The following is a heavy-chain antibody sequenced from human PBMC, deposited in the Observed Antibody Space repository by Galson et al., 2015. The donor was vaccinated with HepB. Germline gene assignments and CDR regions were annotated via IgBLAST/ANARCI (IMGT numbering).Heavy chain of an antibody. CDR2: FDPEDGET. CDR3: ATWGDMYCSSTSCHKNYYYYGMDV. J-gene: IGHJ6*02. V-gene: IGHV1-24*01. Sequence: SVKVSCKVSGYTLTELSMHWVRQAPGKGLEWMGGFDPEDGETIYAQKFQGRVTMTEDTSTDTAYMELSSLRSEDTAVYYCATWGDMYCSSTSCHKNYYYYGMDVWGQGTTVTVSS. D-gene: IGHD2-2*02. CDR1: GYTLTELS.